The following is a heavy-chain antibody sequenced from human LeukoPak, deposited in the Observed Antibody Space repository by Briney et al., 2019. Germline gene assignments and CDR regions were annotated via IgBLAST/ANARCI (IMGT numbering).Heavy chain of an antibody. V-gene: IGHV1-69*06. CDR3: ASGGGGLYYYYYMDV. J-gene: IGHJ6*03. CDR2: IIPIFGTA. Sequence: ASVKVSCKASGGTFSSYAISWVRQAPGQGLEWMGGIIPIFGTANYAQKFQGRVTITADKSTSTAYMELSSLRSEDTAVYYCASGGGGLYYYYYMDVWGKGTTVTVSS. CDR1: GGTFSSYA. D-gene: IGHD3-22*01.